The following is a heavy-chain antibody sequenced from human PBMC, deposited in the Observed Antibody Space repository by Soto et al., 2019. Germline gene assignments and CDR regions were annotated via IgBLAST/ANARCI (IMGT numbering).Heavy chain of an antibody. V-gene: IGHV1-46*01. J-gene: IGHJ6*02. CDR3: AGALLSEGITIFGVVPGYYGMDV. D-gene: IGHD3-3*01. CDR2: INPSGGST. Sequence: GASVKVSCKASGYTFTSYYMHWVRQAPGQGLEWMGIINPSGGSTSYAQKFQGRVTMTRDTSTSTVYMELSSLRSEDTAVYYCAGALLSEGITIFGVVPGYYGMDVWGQGTTVTVSS. CDR1: GYTFTSYY.